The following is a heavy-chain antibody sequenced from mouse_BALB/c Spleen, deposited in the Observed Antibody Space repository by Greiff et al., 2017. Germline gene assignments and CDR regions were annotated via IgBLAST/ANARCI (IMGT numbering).Heavy chain of an antibody. J-gene: IGHJ3*01. CDR2: ISSGGST. Sequence: EVKLMESGGGLVKPGGSLKLSCAASGFTFSSYAMSWVRQTPEKRLEWVASISSGGSTYYPDSVKGRFTISRDNARNILYLQMSSLRSEDTAMYCCARGRDYGSIPFAYWGQGTLVTVSA. CDR3: ARGRDYGSIPFAY. CDR1: GFTFSSYA. D-gene: IGHD1-1*01. V-gene: IGHV5-6-5*01.